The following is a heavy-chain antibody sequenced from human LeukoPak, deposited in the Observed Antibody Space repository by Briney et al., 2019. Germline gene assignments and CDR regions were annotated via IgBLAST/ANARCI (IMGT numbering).Heavy chain of an antibody. V-gene: IGHV1-2*02. D-gene: IGHD2-15*01. Sequence: GASVNVSCKASAYTFTDHYIHWVRQAPGQGLDWMGWINPKSGGTNYAQNFQGRVTMTRDTSINTAYMELSRLTFDDTAVYYCARVTPNHLSWLDPWGQGTLVTVSS. CDR1: AYTFTDHY. J-gene: IGHJ5*02. CDR3: ARVTPNHLSWLDP. CDR2: INPKSGGT.